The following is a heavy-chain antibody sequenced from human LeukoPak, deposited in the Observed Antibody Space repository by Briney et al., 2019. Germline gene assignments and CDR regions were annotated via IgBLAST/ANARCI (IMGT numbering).Heavy chain of an antibody. D-gene: IGHD1-26*01. V-gene: IGHV3-74*01. J-gene: IGHJ4*02. CDR1: GFTFSSYG. CDR3: ARDKIVGATHFDY. CDR2: IYNDGSST. Sequence: GGSLRLSCVASGFTFSSYGMHWVRQAPGKGLVWVSRIYNDGSSTSYADSVKGRFTISRDNAKNSLYLQMNSLGAEDTAVYYCARDKIVGATHFDYWGQGTLVTVSS.